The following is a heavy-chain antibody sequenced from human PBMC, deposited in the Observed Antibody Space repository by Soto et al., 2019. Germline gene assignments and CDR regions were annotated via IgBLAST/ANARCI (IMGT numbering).Heavy chain of an antibody. V-gene: IGHV1-8*01. CDR3: ARGKLRYDILTGYYNDYYYYGMDV. Sequence: EASVKVSCKASGYTFTSYDINWVRQATGQGLEWMGWMDPNSGNTGYAQKFQGRVTMTRNTSISTAYMELSSLRSEDTAVYYCARGKLRYDILTGYYNDYYYYGMDVWGQGTTVTVSS. CDR2: MDPNSGNT. J-gene: IGHJ6*02. CDR1: GYTFTSYD. D-gene: IGHD3-9*01.